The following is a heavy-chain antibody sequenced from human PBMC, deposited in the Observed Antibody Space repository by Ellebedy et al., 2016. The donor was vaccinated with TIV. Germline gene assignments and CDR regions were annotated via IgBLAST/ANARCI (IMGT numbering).Heavy chain of an antibody. V-gene: IGHV4-59*05. Sequence: MPSETLSLTCTVSGGSISSYYWSWIRQPPGKGLEWIGSIYYSGSTYYNPSLKSRVTISVDTSKNQFSLKLSSVTAADTAVYYCARHPRDILTIHETYYYYGMDVWGQGTTVTVSS. CDR1: GGSISSYY. CDR2: IYYSGST. J-gene: IGHJ6*02. D-gene: IGHD3-9*01. CDR3: ARHPRDILTIHETYYYYGMDV.